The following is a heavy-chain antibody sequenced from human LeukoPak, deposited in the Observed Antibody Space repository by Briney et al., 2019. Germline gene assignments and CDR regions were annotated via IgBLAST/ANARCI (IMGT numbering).Heavy chain of an antibody. CDR1: GFSLSTSGVG. CDR3: AHRRRERGYFDY. Sequence: ESGPTLVNPTQTLTLTCTFSGFSLSTSGVGVGWIRQPPGKALERLALIYWNDDKRYSPSLKSRLTITKDTSKNQVVLTMTNMDLVDTATYYCAHRRRERGYFDYWGQGTLVTVSS. CDR2: IYWNDDK. D-gene: IGHD1-1*01. V-gene: IGHV2-5*01. J-gene: IGHJ4*02.